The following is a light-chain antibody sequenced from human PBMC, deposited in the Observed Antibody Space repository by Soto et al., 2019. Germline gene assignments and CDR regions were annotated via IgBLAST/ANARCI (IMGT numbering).Light chain of an antibody. V-gene: IGLV2-23*02. Sequence: QSVLTQPASVSGSPGQSITISCTRTSSDVGSYNFVSWYQQHPGEVPKVMIYEVSKRTSGVSDRFSGSKSGNTASLTISGLQAEDEADYYCCADAGRSTYVFGTGTKVTVL. J-gene: IGLJ1*01. CDR3: CADAGRSTYV. CDR1: SSDVGSYNF. CDR2: EVS.